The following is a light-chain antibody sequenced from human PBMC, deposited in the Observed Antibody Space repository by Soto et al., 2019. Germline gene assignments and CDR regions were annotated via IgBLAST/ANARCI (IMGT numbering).Light chain of an antibody. CDR1: SSNLGAPYD. V-gene: IGLV1-40*01. CDR2: GNN. J-gene: IGLJ1*01. Sequence: QSVLTQPPSVSGAPGQTVIISCSGSSSNLGAPYDVNWFRQLPGTVPRLLIYGNNNRPSGVPDRFSGSKSGTSASLAITGLQHDHEADYSKSYDSSLSGYVFGTGTKVTVL. CDR3: KSYDSSLSGYV.